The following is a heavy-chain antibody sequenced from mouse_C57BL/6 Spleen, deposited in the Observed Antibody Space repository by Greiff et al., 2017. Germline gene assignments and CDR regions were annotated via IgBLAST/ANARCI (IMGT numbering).Heavy chain of an antibody. CDR3: ARTYYYGSSFYFDY. D-gene: IGHD1-1*01. CDR2: IYPGSGST. J-gene: IGHJ2*01. Sequence: QVQLQQPGAELVKPGASVKMSCKASGYTFTSYWITWVKQRPGQGLEWIGDIYPGSGSTNYNEKFKSKATLTVDTSSSTAYMQLSSLTSEDSAVYYCARTYYYGSSFYFDYWGQGTTLTVSS. V-gene: IGHV1-55*01. CDR1: GYTFTSYW.